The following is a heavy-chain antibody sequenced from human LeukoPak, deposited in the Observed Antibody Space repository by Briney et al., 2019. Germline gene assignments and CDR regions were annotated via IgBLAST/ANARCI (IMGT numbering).Heavy chain of an antibody. V-gene: IGHV3-21*01. CDR2: ISSSSSYI. Sequence: GGSLRLSCAASGFTFSSYSMNWVRQAPGKGLEWVSSISSSSSYIYYADSVKGRFTISRDNAKNSLYLQMNSLRAEDTAVYYCARDVDTAMVRRFDYWGRGTLVTVSS. CDR3: ARDVDTAMVRRFDY. J-gene: IGHJ4*02. CDR1: GFTFSSYS. D-gene: IGHD5-18*01.